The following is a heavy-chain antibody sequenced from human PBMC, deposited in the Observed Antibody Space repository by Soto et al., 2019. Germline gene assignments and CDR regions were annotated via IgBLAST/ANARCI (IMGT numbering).Heavy chain of an antibody. J-gene: IGHJ5*02. CDR2: ISWNSGSI. V-gene: IGHV3-9*01. D-gene: IGHD6-19*01. CDR1: GFTFDDYA. Sequence: EVQLVESGGGLVQPGRSLRLSCAASGFTFDDYAMHWVRQAPGKGLEWVSGISWNSGSIGYADSVKGRFTISRDNAKNSLYLQMNSLRAEDTALYYCAKDGVRGWFGYFNWFDPRGQGTLVTVSS. CDR3: AKDGVRGWFGYFNWFDP.